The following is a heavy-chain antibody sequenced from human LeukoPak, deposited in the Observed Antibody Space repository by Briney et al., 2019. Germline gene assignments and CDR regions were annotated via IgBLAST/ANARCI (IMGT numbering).Heavy chain of an antibody. CDR2: IYYSGST. CDR3: ARAGGYCSSTSCSWYYGMDV. D-gene: IGHD2-2*01. Sequence: PSQTLSLTCAVSGGSISSGGYSWSWIRQPPGKGLEWIGYIYYSGSTNYNPSLKSRVTISVDTSENQFSLKLSSVTAADTAVYYCARAGGYCSSTSCSWYYGMDVWGQGTTVTVSS. CDR1: GGSISSGGYS. V-gene: IGHV4-61*08. J-gene: IGHJ6*02.